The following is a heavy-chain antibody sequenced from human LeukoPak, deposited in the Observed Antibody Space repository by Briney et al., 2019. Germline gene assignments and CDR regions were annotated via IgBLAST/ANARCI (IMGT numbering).Heavy chain of an antibody. CDR1: GGSISSYY. D-gene: IGHD3-9*01. J-gene: IGHJ4*02. Sequence: PSETLSLTGTVSGGSISSYYWSWIRQPPGKGLEWIGYIYYSGSTNYNPSLKSRVTISVDTSKNQFSLKLSSVTAADTAVYYCARVDYDILTGYAYYFDYWGQGTLVTVSS. CDR2: IYYSGST. CDR3: ARVDYDILTGYAYYFDY. V-gene: IGHV4-59*01.